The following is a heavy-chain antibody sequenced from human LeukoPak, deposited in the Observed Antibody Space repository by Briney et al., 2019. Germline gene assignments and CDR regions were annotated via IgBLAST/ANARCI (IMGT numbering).Heavy chain of an antibody. CDR1: GGSFSGYY. D-gene: IGHD6-6*01. CDR2: IDWDDDK. V-gene: IGHV2-70*11. CDR3: ARIFEYSSSYHFDY. Sequence: TLSLTCAVYGGSFSGYYWSWIRQPPGKALEWLARIDWDDDKYYSTSLKTRLTISKDTSKNQVVLTMTNMDPVDTATYYCARIFEYSSSYHFDYWGQGTLVTVSS. J-gene: IGHJ4*02.